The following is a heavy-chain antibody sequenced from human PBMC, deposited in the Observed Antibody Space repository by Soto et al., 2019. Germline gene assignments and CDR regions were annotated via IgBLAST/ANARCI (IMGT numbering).Heavy chain of an antibody. V-gene: IGHV4-39*01. Sequence: SETLSLTCTVSGGSISSSSYYWGWIRQPPGKGLEWIGSIYYSGSTYYNPSLKSRVTISVDTSKNQFSLKLSSVTAADTAVYYCARRICADFGGVYCYFDYWGQEPLVTVSS. CDR1: GGSISSSSYY. J-gene: IGHJ4*02. D-gene: IGHD3-3*01. CDR2: IYYSGST. CDR3: ARRICADFGGVYCYFDY.